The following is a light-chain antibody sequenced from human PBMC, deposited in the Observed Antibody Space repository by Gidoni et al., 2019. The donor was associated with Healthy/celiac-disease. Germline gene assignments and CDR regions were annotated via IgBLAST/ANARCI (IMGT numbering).Light chain of an antibody. CDR3: QQYNNWPPART. Sequence: DIVMTQSPDTLSVSPWERANLSCRASQSVSSILAWYQKIPGPAPRLLIYGASTRATCIPSRFSGSGSGTEFTLTISSLHSEDFAVYYCQQYNNWPPARTFXXXTKVEIK. CDR1: QSVSSI. J-gene: IGKJ1*01. CDR2: GAS. V-gene: IGKV3-15*01.